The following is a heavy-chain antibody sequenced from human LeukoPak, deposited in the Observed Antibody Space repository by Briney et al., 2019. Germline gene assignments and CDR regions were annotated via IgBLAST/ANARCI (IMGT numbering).Heavy chain of an antibody. D-gene: IGHD3-22*01. CDR2: INHSEST. V-gene: IGHV4-34*01. J-gene: IGHJ3*02. Sequence: PSETLSLTCAVYGGSFSGYYWSWIRQPPGKGLEWIGEINHSESTNYNPSLKSRVTISVDTSKNQFSLKLSSVTAADTAVYYCARLPQDYYDSSGYYFAFDIWGQGTMVTVSS. CDR3: ARLPQDYYDSSGYYFAFDI. CDR1: GGSFSGYY.